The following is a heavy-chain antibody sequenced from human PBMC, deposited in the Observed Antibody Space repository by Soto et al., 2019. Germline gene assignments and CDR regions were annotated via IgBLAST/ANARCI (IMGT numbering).Heavy chain of an antibody. CDR1: GYAFSTYG. Sequence: GASVKVSCKASGYAFSTYGVTWVRQAPLQGRGWMGWISAHSSKTDYAHNLQGRVTMTTETSTATAYMELSSLRSDHTPVYYCARDFYYDNRGYSKNPGYSGQGSLVTVSS. D-gene: IGHD3-22*01. J-gene: IGHJ4*02. CDR3: ARDFYYDNRGYSKNPGY. V-gene: IGHV1-18*01. CDR2: ISAHSSKT.